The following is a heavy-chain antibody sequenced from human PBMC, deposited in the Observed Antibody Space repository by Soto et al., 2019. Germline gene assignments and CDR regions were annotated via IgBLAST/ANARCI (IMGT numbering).Heavy chain of an antibody. J-gene: IGHJ2*01. Sequence: QVQLQESGPGLVKPSETLSLTCTVSGGSISGGVYYWSWIRQPPGKGLEWIGYIYASGSTYYNPSLKSRVTISVDTSSNQFSLRLTSVTAADSAVYYCAREVIPLTTDWYFDLWGPGTLVTVS. CDR3: AREVIPLTTDWYFDL. V-gene: IGHV4-30-4*01. CDR2: IYASGST. D-gene: IGHD4-17*01. CDR1: GGSISGGVYY.